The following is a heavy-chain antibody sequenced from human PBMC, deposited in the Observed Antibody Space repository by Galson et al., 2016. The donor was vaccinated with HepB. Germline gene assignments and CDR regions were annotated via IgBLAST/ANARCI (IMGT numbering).Heavy chain of an antibody. CDR3: AKDGAIYGSCTSTSCSSYSDY. Sequence: SLRLSCAASGFTFSNYAMSWVRQAPGKGLEWVPVISSYTGTTDYADSVKGRFTISRDNSKNTLFLQINSLRDEDTAIHYCAKDGAIYGSCTSTSCSSYSDYWGQGTLVTVSS. V-gene: IGHV3-23*01. CDR2: ISSYTGTT. CDR1: GFTFSNYA. D-gene: IGHD2-2*01. J-gene: IGHJ4*02.